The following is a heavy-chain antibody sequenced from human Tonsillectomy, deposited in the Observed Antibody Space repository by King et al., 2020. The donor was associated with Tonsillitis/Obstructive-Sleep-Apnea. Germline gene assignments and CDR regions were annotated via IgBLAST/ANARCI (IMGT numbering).Heavy chain of an antibody. CDR2: ISWNSGSL. V-gene: IGHV3-9*01. J-gene: IGHJ3*02. D-gene: IGHD6-19*01. CDR1: GFSFEDYA. CDR3: TKDLIIAVSGTPGDAFDI. Sequence: VQLVESGGGLVQPGRSLRLSCVASGFSFEDYAMYWVRQAPGKGLEWVSGISWNSGSLVYADSVKGRFTISRDNAKKSLYLQMNSLRAEDTALYYCTKDLIIAVSGTPGDAFDIWGQGTMVTVSS.